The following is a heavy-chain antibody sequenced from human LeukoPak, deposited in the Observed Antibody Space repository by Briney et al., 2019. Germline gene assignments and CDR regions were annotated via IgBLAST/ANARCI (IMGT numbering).Heavy chain of an antibody. Sequence: SETLSLTCAVYGGSFSGYYWSWIRQLPGKGLEWIGEINHSGSTNYNPSLKSRVTISVDTSKNQLSLKLSSVTAADTAVYYCAGTSGIVGATKTFDYWGQGTLVTVSS. V-gene: IGHV4-34*01. CDR2: INHSGST. CDR3: AGTSGIVGATKTFDY. D-gene: IGHD1-26*01. CDR1: GGSFSGYY. J-gene: IGHJ4*02.